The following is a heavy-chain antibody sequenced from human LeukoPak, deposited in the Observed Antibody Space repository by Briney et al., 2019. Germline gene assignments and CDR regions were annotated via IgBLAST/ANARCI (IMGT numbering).Heavy chain of an antibody. Sequence: ASVKVSCTASGYTFTSFDINWVRQATGQGLEWMGWMNPNSGNTGYAQKFQGRVTMTRNTSISTAYMELSSLRSEDTAVYYCASGPSAYCSGGSCYSGSAWFDPWGQGTLVTVSS. V-gene: IGHV1-8*01. CDR2: MNPNSGNT. J-gene: IGHJ5*02. CDR1: GYTFTSFD. CDR3: ASGPSAYCSGGSCYSGSAWFDP. D-gene: IGHD2-15*01.